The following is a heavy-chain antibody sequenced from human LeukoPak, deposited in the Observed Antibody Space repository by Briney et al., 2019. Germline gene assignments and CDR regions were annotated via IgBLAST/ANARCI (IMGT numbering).Heavy chain of an antibody. CDR1: GGSFSGYY. D-gene: IGHD3-10*01. V-gene: IGHV4-34*01. Sequence: SETLSLTCAVYGGSFSGYYWSWIRQPPGKGLEWIGEINHSGSTNYNPSLKSRVTISVDTSKNQFSLKLSSVTAADTAVYYCARYYYGSGSYYRLGFYDYWAREPWSPSPQ. J-gene: IGHJ4*02. CDR3: ARYYYGSGSYYRLGFYDY. CDR2: INHSGST.